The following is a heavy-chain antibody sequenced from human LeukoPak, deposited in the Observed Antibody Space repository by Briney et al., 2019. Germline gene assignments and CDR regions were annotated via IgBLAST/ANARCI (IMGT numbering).Heavy chain of an antibody. CDR3: ARVSRAGSYQPLAY. D-gene: IGHD1-26*01. J-gene: IGHJ4*02. CDR2: INPNSGGT. CDR1: GYTFTRYY. Sequence: GASVKVSCKASGYTFTRYYMHWVRQAPGQGLEWMGWINPNSGGTNYAQKFQGRVTMTRDTSISTAYMELSRLRSDDTAVDYCARVSRAGSYQPLAYWGQGTLVTVSS. V-gene: IGHV1-2*02.